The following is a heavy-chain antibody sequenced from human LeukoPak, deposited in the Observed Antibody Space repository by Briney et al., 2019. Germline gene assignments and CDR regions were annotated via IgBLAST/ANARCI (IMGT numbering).Heavy chain of an antibody. J-gene: IGHJ5*02. V-gene: IGHV4-59*02. CDR1: GASVSSHY. CDR2: IYYSGST. D-gene: IGHD1-26*01. CDR3: ARERGGILNWFDP. Sequence: KSSETLSLTCAVSGASVSSHYWSWIRQSPGKGLEWIGYIYYSGSTNYNPSLKSRVTISVDTSKNQFSLKLSSVTAADTAVYYCARERGGILNWFDPWGQGTLVTVSS.